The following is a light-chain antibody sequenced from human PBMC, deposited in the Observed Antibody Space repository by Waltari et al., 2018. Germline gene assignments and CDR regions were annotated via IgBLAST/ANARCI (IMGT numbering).Light chain of an antibody. CDR1: SSNIGAGYD. Sequence: QSVLTQPPSVSGAPGQRVTISCTGSSSNIGAGYDVHWYQQLPGTAPKLLIYANSNPPSGGPDRFSGSKSGTSASLAITGLQAEDEADYYCQSYDSSLSVFGTGTKVTVL. CDR2: ANS. V-gene: IGLV1-40*01. CDR3: QSYDSSLSV. J-gene: IGLJ1*01.